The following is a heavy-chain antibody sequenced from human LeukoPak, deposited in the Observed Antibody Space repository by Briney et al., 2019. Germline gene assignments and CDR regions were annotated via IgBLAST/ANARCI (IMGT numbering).Heavy chain of an antibody. D-gene: IGHD3-3*01. CDR1: GGSISSGSYY. CDR3: ARGVRFLEWPYNWLDP. J-gene: IGHJ5*02. CDR2: IYTSGST. Sequence: SETLSLTCTVSGGSISSGSYYWSWIRQPAGKGLEWIGRIYTSGSTNYNPSLKSRVTISVDTSKNQFSLKLSSVTAADTAVYYCARGVRFLEWPYNWLDPWGQGTLVTVSS. V-gene: IGHV4-61*02.